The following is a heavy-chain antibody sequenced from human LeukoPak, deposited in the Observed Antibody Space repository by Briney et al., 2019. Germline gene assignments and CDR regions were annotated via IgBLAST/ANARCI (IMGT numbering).Heavy chain of an antibody. CDR3: ARGVKSIAARLHAFDI. CDR2: IYYSGST. Sequence: SETLSLTCTVSGGSISSYYWSWIRQPPGKGLEWIGYIYYSGSTNYNPSLKSRVTISVDTSKNQFSLKLSSVTAADTAVYYCARGVKSIAARLHAFDIWGQGTMVTVSS. J-gene: IGHJ3*02. D-gene: IGHD6-6*01. CDR1: GGSISSYY. V-gene: IGHV4-59*12.